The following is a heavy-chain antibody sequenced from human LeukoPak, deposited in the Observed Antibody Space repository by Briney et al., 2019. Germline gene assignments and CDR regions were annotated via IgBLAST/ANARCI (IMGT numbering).Heavy chain of an antibody. V-gene: IGHV5-10-1*01. J-gene: IGHJ4*02. CDR2: IDPSDSYT. CDR1: GYSFTSYW. CDR3: ARAAAGIILDY. D-gene: IGHD6-13*01. Sequence: GESLKISCKGSGYSFTSYWISWVRQMPGKGLEWMGRIDPSDSYTNYSPSFQGHVTISADKSISTAHLQWSSLKASDTAVHYCARAAAGIILDYWGQGTLVTVSS.